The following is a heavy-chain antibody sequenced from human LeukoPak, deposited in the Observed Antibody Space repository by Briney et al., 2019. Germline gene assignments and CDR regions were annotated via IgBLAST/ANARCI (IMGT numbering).Heavy chain of an antibody. J-gene: IGHJ4*02. D-gene: IGHD2-2*01. CDR3: AKIPSNGRVPAATYYFDY. V-gene: IGHV3-53*01. Sequence: PGGSLRLSCAASGFTVSSNYMSWVRQAPGKGLEWVSVIYSGGSTYYADSVKGRFTISRDNSKNTLYLQMNSLRAEDTAVYYCAKIPSNGRVPAATYYFDYWGQGTLVTVSS. CDR2: IYSGGST. CDR1: GFTVSSNY.